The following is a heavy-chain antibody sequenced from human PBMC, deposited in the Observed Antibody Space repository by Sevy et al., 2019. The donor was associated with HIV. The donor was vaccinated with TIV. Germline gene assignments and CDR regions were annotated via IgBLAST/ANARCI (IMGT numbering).Heavy chain of an antibody. Sequence: GGSLRLSCAASGFSFSNYAMSWVRQAPGKGLEWVSTLYGGGSRTYSADSVTGRLTISRDNSRNTLYLQMNSLRAEDTAVYYCAKRRVQSGLSGGGANYGWDVCGQGTTVTVSS. CDR1: GFSFSNYA. J-gene: IGHJ6*02. V-gene: IGHV3-23*01. D-gene: IGHD2-8*02. CDR3: AKRRVQSGLSGGGANYGWDV. CDR2: LYGGGSRT.